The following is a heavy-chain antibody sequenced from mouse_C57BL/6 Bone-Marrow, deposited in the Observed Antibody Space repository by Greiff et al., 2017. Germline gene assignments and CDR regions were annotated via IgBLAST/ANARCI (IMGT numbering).Heavy chain of an antibody. CDR3: TRDRGWEGYFDV. J-gene: IGHJ1*03. D-gene: IGHD3-3*01. V-gene: IGHV5-9-1*02. CDR1: GFTFSSYA. CDR2: ISSGGDYI. Sequence: EVQLQESGEGLVKPGGSLKLSCAASGFTFSSYAMSWVRQTPEKRLEWVAYISSGGDYIYYADTVKGRFTIARDNARNTLYLQMSSLKSEDTAMYYCTRDRGWEGYFDVWGTGTTVTVSS.